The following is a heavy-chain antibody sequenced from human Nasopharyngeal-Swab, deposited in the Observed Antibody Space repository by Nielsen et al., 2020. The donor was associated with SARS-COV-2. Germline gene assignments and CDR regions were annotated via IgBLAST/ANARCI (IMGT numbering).Heavy chain of an antibody. J-gene: IGHJ5*02. V-gene: IGHV4-31*02. Sequence: WIRQPPGKGLEWIGYIYYSGSTYYNPSLKSRVTISVDTSKNQFSLKLSSVTAADTAVYYCARAGGYCSGGSCYLEVWFDPWGQGTLVTVSS. CDR3: ARAGGYCSGGSCYLEVWFDP. CDR2: IYYSGST. D-gene: IGHD2-15*01.